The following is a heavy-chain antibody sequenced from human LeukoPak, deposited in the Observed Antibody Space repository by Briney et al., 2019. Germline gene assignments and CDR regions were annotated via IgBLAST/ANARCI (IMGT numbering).Heavy chain of an antibody. J-gene: IGHJ3*02. CDR3: ARDLRNDAFDI. CDR2: IYSGGST. Sequence: GGSLRLSCAASGFTVSSNYMSWVRQAPGKGLEWVPVIYSGGSTYYADSVKGRFTISRDNSKNTLYLQMNSLRAEDTAVYYCARDLRNDAFDIWGQGTMVTVSS. CDR1: GFTVSSNY. V-gene: IGHV3-66*01.